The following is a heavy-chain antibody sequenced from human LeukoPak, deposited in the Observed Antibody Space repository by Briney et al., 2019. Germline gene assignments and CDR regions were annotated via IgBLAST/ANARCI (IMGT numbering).Heavy chain of an antibody. Sequence: SETLSLTCTVSGGSISTSSYYWDWIRQPPGKGLEWIGSIYYSGSTYYNPSLKSRVTISVDTSKNQFSLKLSSVTAADTAVYYCARSQGTKPVSQQAIDYGGINDAFDIWGQGTMVTVSS. D-gene: IGHD4-23*01. CDR2: IYYSGST. CDR1: GGSISTSSYY. J-gene: IGHJ3*02. V-gene: IGHV4-39*01. CDR3: ARSQGTKPVSQQAIDYGGINDAFDI.